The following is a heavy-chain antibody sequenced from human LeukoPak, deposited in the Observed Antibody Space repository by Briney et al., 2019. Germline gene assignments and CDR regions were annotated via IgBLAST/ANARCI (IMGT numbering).Heavy chain of an antibody. CDR3: ARRGVEDMTTTGENFFNY. Sequence: SETLSLTCTVSDGSISGHYWNWIRHPAGKGLEWIGRIYSSGSTIYNPSLKSRVTMSVDTSKNQFSLKMSSVTAADTAVYYCARRGVEDMTTTGENFFNYWGQGTLVTVSS. V-gene: IGHV4-4*07. CDR2: IYSSGST. CDR1: DGSISGHY. J-gene: IGHJ4*02. D-gene: IGHD3-10*01.